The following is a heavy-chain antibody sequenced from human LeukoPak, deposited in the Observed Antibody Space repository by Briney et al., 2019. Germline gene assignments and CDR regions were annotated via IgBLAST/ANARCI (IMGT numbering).Heavy chain of an antibody. V-gene: IGHV4-34*01. CDR3: ARGNRVPAAIRFDYYYYYMDV. CDR2: INHSGST. D-gene: IGHD2-2*02. CDR1: GGSFRGYY. J-gene: IGHJ6*03. Sequence: SETLSLTFAVYGGSFRGYYWSRIRQPPGKGVEWVGEINHSGSTNYNPSLKSRVTISVDTSKNQFSLKLSSVTAADTAVYYCARGNRVPAAIRFDYYYYYMDVWGKGTTVTVSS.